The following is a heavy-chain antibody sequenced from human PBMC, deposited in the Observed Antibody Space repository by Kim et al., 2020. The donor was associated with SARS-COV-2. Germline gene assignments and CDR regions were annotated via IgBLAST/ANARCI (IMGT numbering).Heavy chain of an antibody. CDR2: IGAGGNT. J-gene: IGHJ6*02. CDR1: EFTFSHFA. Sequence: GGSLRLSCEASEFTFSHFALIWVRQAPGKGLEWVSGIGAGGNTNYRDSVKGRFTISRDNSKNTLYLQMDSLRAEDTAVYYCAKGAYDILTGYTFFTHYGLDDWGQGTTVTVSS. CDR3: AKGAYDILTGYTFFTHYGLDD. V-gene: IGHV3-23*01. D-gene: IGHD3-9*01.